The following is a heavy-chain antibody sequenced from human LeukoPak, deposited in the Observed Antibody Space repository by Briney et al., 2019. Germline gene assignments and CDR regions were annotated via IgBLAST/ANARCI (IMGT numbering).Heavy chain of an antibody. J-gene: IGHJ4*02. CDR1: GHTFTGYY. CDR2: INPNSGGT. CDR3: ARARMGSAYDYFDY. Sequence: ASVKVSCKASGHTFTGYYIHWVRQAPGQGLEWVGWINPNSGGTNFAQKFQGRFTMTGDTSTTTAYMELSSLRSDDTAVYYCARARMGSAYDYFDYWGQGTLVTVSS. D-gene: IGHD5-12*01. V-gene: IGHV1-2*02.